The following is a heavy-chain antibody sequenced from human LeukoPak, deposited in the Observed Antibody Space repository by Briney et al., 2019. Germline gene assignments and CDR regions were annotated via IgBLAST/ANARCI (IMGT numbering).Heavy chain of an antibody. CDR3: TKDRQGPNQYHIDV. V-gene: IGHV3-7*01. J-gene: IGHJ6*03. Sequence: TGGSLRLSCAASGFTFSNIYAMTWVRQAPGKGLEWVANINQDGGTTYYVASVKGRFTISRENAKNSLSPQMSSLRAEETAVYYCTKDRQGPNQYHIDVWGKGTTVTVSS. CDR2: INQDGGTT. CDR1: GFTFSNIYA.